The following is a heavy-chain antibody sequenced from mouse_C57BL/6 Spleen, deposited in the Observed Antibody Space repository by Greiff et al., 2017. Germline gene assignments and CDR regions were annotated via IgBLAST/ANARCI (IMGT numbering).Heavy chain of an antibody. Sequence: QVQLQQSGAELARPGASVKLSCKASGYTFTSYGISWVKQRTGQGLEWIGEIYPRSGNTYYNEKFKGKATLTADKSSSTAYMELRSLTSEDSAVYFCAREGLGYGNYGRYAMDYWGQGTSVTVSS. J-gene: IGHJ4*01. CDR2: IYPRSGNT. CDR1: GYTFTSYG. CDR3: AREGLGYGNYGRYAMDY. V-gene: IGHV1-81*01. D-gene: IGHD2-1*01.